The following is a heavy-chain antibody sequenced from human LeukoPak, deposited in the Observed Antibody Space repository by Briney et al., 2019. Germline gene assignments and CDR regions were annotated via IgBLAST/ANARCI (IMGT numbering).Heavy chain of an antibody. Sequence: GGSLRLSCAASGFTFSSYSMNWVRQAPGKGLEWVSSISSSSSYIYYADSVKGRFTISRDNAKNSLYLQMNSLRAEDTTVYYCARNKWGGTIEYSSNWGQGTLVTVSS. D-gene: IGHD6-6*01. V-gene: IGHV3-21*01. CDR3: ARNKWGGTIEYSSN. CDR1: GFTFSSYS. CDR2: ISSSSSYI. J-gene: IGHJ4*02.